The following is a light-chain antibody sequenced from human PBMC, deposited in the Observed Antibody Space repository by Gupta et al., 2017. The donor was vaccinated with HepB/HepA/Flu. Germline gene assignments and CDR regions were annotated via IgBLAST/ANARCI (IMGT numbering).Light chain of an antibody. J-gene: IGKJ3*01. CDR2: GAS. Sequence: EIVLTQSPGTLSLSPGERATLSCRASQSVSSSYLAWYQQKPGQAPRLIIYGASSRANGITDRFSGSGYGKDSTLTSSRREHEDFAVYYWQQDSSSITFGHGTKVDIK. CDR1: QSVSSSY. V-gene: IGKV3-20*01. CDR3: QQDSSSIT.